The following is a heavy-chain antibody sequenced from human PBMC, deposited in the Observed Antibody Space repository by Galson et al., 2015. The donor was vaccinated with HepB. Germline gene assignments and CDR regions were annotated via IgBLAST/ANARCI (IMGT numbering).Heavy chain of an antibody. CDR2: IIPMFGVL. J-gene: IGHJ4*02. CDR3: ARPNMDHEGSYRFDY. CDR1: GVTFSNFA. D-gene: IGHD3-10*01. V-gene: IGHV1-69*13. Sequence: SVKVSCKASGVTFSNFAISWVRQAPGQGLEWMGSIIPMFGVLHLARKFQGRVTMTADASTNTAYMELSSLRSEDTAVYFCARPNMDHEGSYRFDYWGQGTPVTVSS.